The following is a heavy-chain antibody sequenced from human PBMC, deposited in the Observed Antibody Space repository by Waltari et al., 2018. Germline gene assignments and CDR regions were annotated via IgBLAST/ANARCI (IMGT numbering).Heavy chain of an antibody. D-gene: IGHD1-26*01. J-gene: IGHJ6*02. CDR3: ARERGATLYYYGMDV. CDR1: GFTFSSYA. V-gene: IGHV3-30-3*01. Sequence: QVQLVESGGGVVQPGRSLRLSCAASGFTFSSYAMHWVRQAPGKGLEWVAVISYDGSNKYYADSVKGRFTISRDNSKNTLYLQMNSLRSEDTAVYYCARERGATLYYYGMDVWGQGTTVTVSS. CDR2: ISYDGSNK.